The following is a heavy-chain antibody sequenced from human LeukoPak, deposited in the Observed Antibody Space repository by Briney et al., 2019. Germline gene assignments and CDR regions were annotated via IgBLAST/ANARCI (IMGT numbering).Heavy chain of an antibody. CDR3: AKVERITPGQNYGLDA. CDR2: TSYDGSKI. V-gene: IGHV3-30*18. Sequence: GRSLRLSCAASGFSFSSYAMHWVRQAPGKRLEWLTVTSYDGSKIYYADAVKGRFTISRDNSQNTLYLQMNSLRAEDTAVYYCAKVERITPGQNYGLDAWGQGTTVIVS. J-gene: IGHJ6*02. CDR1: GFSFSSYA. D-gene: IGHD3-3*01.